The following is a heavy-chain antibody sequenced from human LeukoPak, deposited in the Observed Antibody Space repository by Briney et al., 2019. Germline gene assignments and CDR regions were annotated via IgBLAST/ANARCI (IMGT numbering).Heavy chain of an antibody. D-gene: IGHD1-26*01. J-gene: IGHJ4*02. CDR1: GYTFTGYY. V-gene: IGHV1-2*02. Sequence: ASVKVSCKASGYTFTGYYMHWVRQAPGQGLEWMGWINPNSGVTNYAQKFQGRVTMTRDTSISTAYMELSRLRSDGTAVYYCARAYGSGSLYYFEYWGQGTLVTVSS. CDR2: INPNSGVT. CDR3: ARAYGSGSLYYFEY.